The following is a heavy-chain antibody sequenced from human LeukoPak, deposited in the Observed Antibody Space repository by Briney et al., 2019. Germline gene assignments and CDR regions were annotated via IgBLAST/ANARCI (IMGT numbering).Heavy chain of an antibody. Sequence: GGSLRLSCAASGFTFSSYGMHWVRQAPGKGLEWVAVISYDGSNKYYADSVKGRFTISRDNSKNTLYLQMNSLRAEDTAVYYCAKDPRTMVRGVIYYYYGMDVWGQGTTVTVSS. CDR3: AKDPRTMVRGVIYYYYGMDV. CDR1: GFTFSSYG. D-gene: IGHD3-10*01. J-gene: IGHJ6*02. V-gene: IGHV3-30*18. CDR2: ISYDGSNK.